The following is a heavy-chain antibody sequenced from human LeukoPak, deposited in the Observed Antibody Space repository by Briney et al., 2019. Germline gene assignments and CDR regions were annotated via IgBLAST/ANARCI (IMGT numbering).Heavy chain of an antibody. J-gene: IGHJ4*02. Sequence: GASVKVSCKASGGTFSSYAISWVRQAPGQGLEWMGGIIPIFGTANYAQKFQGRVTITADESTSTAYMELSSLRSEDTAVYYCARGWPYGDLSDYWGQGTLVTVSS. CDR1: GGTFSSYA. V-gene: IGHV1-69*13. CDR2: IIPIFGTA. CDR3: ARGWPYGDLSDY. D-gene: IGHD4-17*01.